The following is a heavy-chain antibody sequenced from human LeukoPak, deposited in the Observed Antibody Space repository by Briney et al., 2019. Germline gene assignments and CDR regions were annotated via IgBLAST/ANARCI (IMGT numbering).Heavy chain of an antibody. V-gene: IGHV1-18*01. CDR1: GYTFTNYG. CDR2: ISAYNGNT. CDR3: ARAGENYYVDY. Sequence: ASVKVSCKASGYTFTNYGFNWVRQAPGQGREWMGWISAYNGNTNYAQKLQGRVTMTTNTSTSTAYMELRSLGSDDTAVYYCARAGENYYVDYWGQGTLVTVSS. J-gene: IGHJ4*02. D-gene: IGHD2-21*01.